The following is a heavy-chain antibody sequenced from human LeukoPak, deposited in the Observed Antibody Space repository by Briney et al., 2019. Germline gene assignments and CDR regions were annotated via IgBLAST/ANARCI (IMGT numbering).Heavy chain of an antibody. CDR3: STTTYYDYSDL. CDR2: IKSKTDGGTT. J-gene: IGHJ2*01. Sequence: GGSLRLSCAASGFTFSNAWMTWVRQALGKGLEWLCRIKSKTDGGTTAYAAPVKGRFTISRDDSRNTLYLQMNNLKTEDTAVYYCSTTTYYDYSDLWGRGSLVTVSS. V-gene: IGHV3-15*01. D-gene: IGHD3-22*01. CDR1: GFTFSNAW.